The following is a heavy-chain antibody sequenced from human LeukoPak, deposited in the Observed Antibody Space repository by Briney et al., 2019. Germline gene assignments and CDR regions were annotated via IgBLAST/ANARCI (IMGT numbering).Heavy chain of an antibody. Sequence: GGSLRLSCATSGFTFVYYGVSWVRQAPGRGLGMDYGNNWNGGSKGYADSVKGRFTISRDNAKNSLYLQMNSLRAEDTALYYCARDRYSSGWYRGYFDYWGQGTLVTVSS. J-gene: IGHJ4*02. CDR2: NNWNGGSK. CDR3: ARDRYSSGWYRGYFDY. CDR1: GFTFVYYG. D-gene: IGHD6-19*01. V-gene: IGHV3-20*04.